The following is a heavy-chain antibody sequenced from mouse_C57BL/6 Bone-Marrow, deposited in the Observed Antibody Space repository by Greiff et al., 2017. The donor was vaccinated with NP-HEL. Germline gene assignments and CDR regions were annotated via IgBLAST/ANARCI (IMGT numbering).Heavy chain of an antibody. V-gene: IGHV1-18*01. CDR3: ARKGLRSPGAY. D-gene: IGHD1-1*01. Sequence: EVQLQQSGPELVKPGASVTIPCKASGYTFTDYNMDWVKQSHGKSLEWIGDINPNNGGTIYNQKFKGKATLAVDQSSRTAYMELRSLTSEDTAVYYWARKGLRSPGAYWGQGTLVTVSA. J-gene: IGHJ3*01. CDR1: GYTFTDYN. CDR2: INPNNGGT.